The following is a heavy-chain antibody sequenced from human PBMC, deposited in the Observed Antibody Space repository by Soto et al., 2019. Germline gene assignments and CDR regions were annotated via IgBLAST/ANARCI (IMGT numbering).Heavy chain of an antibody. J-gene: IGHJ4*02. CDR2: ISGSGGST. D-gene: IGHD3-10*01. Sequence: HPGGSLRLSCAASGLTFSNYAMSWVRQAPGKGLEWVSSISGSGGSTFYADSVKGRFTISRDNSRNTLYLQMNSLRADDTAIYYCAKDANYSGSVSFYGYWGQGTLVTVSS. CDR3: AKDANYSGSVSFYGY. V-gene: IGHV3-23*01. CDR1: GLTFSNYA.